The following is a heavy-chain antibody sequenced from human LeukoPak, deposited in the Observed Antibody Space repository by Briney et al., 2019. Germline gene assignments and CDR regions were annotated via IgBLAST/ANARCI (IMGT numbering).Heavy chain of an antibody. Sequence: GGTLRLSCAASGFTFSSYWMTWVRQAPGKGLEWVANIQQDGSEKYYVDSVKGRFTISRDNAKNSLYLQMNSLRAEDTAVYYCARDSGRRDDYWGQGTLVTVSS. CDR3: ARDSGRRDDY. CDR1: GFTFSSYW. J-gene: IGHJ4*02. D-gene: IGHD7-27*01. CDR2: IQQDGSEK. V-gene: IGHV3-7*01.